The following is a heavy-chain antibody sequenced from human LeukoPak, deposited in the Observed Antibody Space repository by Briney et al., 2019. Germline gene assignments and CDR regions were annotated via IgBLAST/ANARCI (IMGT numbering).Heavy chain of an antibody. V-gene: IGHV3-53*01. CDR2: IYTFGRT. CDR1: GFTVSSNY. J-gene: IGHJ4*02. Sequence: GGSLRLSCAASGFTVSSNYMTWVRQAPGKGLEWVSIIYTFGRTYYADSVKGRFTISRDNSKNTLYLQMDSLRAEDTAVYFCARAQLGGSCGTTSCYTSFSNWGQGTLVTVSS. D-gene: IGHD2-2*02. CDR3: ARAQLGGSCGTTSCYTSFSN.